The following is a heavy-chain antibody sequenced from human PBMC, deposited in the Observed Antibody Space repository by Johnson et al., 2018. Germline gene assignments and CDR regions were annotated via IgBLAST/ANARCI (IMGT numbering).Heavy chain of an antibody. J-gene: IGHJ6*03. D-gene: IGHD2-15*01. CDR2: ISYDGSNK. V-gene: IGHV3-30*03. CDR1: GFTFSSYG. CDR3: ARERYCSGGRCLLNMDV. Sequence: QVQLVQSGGGLVQPGRSLRLSCAASGFTFSSYGMHWVRQAPGKGLEWVAVISYDGSNKYYADSVKGRFTISRDNAKNSLYQQMNSLRAEDTAVYYCARERYCSGGRCLLNMDVWGKGTRSPSP.